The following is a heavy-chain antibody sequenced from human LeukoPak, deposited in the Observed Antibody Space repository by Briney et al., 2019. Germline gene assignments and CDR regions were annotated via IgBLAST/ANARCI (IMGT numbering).Heavy chain of an antibody. V-gene: IGHV3-23*01. CDR3: AKGNRYCSSGTCYLAAFDL. J-gene: IGHJ3*01. D-gene: IGHD2-15*01. Sequence: HPGGSLRLSCAASGFTFSSYSMNWVRQAPGKGLEWVSAISGSGGSTYNADSVEGRVTISRDNSKNTLHLQMNSLRAEDTAVYYCAKGNRYCSSGTCYLAAFDLWGQGTMVTVSS. CDR1: GFTFSSYS. CDR2: ISGSGGST.